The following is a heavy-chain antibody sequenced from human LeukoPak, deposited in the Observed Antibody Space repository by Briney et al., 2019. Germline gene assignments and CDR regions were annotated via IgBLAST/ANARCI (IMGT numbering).Heavy chain of an antibody. CDR2: IYTSGST. V-gene: IGHV4-4*07. CDR3: ARVRYYGSGSSLPGYFDY. J-gene: IGHJ4*02. CDR1: GGSINNYY. Sequence: SEALSLTCTVPGGSINNYYWSWIRQPAGKGLEWIGRIYTSGSTNYNPSLRSRVTMSVDTSKNQFSLKLSSVTAADTAVYYCARVRYYGSGSSLPGYFDYWGQGTMVTVSS. D-gene: IGHD3-10*01.